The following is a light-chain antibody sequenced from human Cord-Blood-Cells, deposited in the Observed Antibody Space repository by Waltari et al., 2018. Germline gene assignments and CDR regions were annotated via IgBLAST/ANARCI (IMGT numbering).Light chain of an antibody. V-gene: IGKV1-39*01. Sequence: IQLTQSPSSLSASVRDSVPITCRASQSISSYLNWYQQKPGKAPKLLIYAASSLQSGVPSRFSGSGSGTDFTLTISSLQPEDFATYYCQQSYSTPWTFGQGTKVEIK. CDR2: AAS. CDR3: QQSYSTPWT. CDR1: QSISSY. J-gene: IGKJ1*01.